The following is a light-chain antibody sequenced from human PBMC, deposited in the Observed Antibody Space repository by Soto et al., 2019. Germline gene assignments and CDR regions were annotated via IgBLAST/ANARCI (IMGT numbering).Light chain of an antibody. CDR2: DVS. J-gene: IGLJ1*01. CDR3: SSYTSSSTLVV. Sequence: QSVLTQPASVSGSPGQSITISCTGTSSDDGGYNYVSWYQQHPGKAPKLMIYDVSNRPSGVSNRFSGSKSGNTASLTISGLQADDEADYYCSSYTSSSTLVVFGTGTKLTVL. CDR1: SSDDGGYNY. V-gene: IGLV2-14*01.